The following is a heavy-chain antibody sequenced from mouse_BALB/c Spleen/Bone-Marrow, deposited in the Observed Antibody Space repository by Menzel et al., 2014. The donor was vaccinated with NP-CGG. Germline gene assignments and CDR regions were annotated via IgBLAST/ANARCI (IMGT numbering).Heavy chain of an antibody. CDR1: GYTFISFD. Sequence: VQLQQSGAELVKPGASVKLSCKASGYTFISFDINWVRQRPEQGLEWIGWIFPGDGTTKYNEKFKGKATLTTDKSSNTAYMQLNRLTSEDSAVYFCAREVYLGRGYFDYWGQGTTLTVSS. D-gene: IGHD3-1*01. V-gene: IGHV1-85*01. CDR3: AREVYLGRGYFDY. J-gene: IGHJ2*01. CDR2: IFPGDGTT.